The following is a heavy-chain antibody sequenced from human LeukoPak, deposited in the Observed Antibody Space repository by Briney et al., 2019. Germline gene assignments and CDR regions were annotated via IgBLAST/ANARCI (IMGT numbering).Heavy chain of an antibody. V-gene: IGHV3-48*01. J-gene: IGHJ4*02. Sequence: PGGSPRPSCAASGFIFNTYSMSWVRQAPGKGLEWVSYISSSSGTVYYADFVKGRFTISRDNAMNSLYLLMNSLRAEDTAVYYCARDYSYGDSIDYWGQGTLVTVSS. CDR2: ISSSSGTV. CDR3: ARDYSYGDSIDY. CDR1: GFIFNTYS. D-gene: IGHD4-17*01.